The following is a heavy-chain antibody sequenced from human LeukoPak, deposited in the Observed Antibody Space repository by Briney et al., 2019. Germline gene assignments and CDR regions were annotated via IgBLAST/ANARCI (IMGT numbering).Heavy chain of an antibody. J-gene: IGHJ4*02. CDR1: GGSISSYY. CDR3: ARQVAKVGATHFDY. CDR2: VYTGGTT. V-gene: IGHV4-4*07. Sequence: SETLSLTCTVSGGSISSYYWSWIRQPAGKGLEWIGRVYTGGTTNYNPSLKSRVTILVDTSKNQFFLNLMSVTAADTAVYFCARQVAKVGATHFDYWGQGSLVTVSS. D-gene: IGHD1-26*01.